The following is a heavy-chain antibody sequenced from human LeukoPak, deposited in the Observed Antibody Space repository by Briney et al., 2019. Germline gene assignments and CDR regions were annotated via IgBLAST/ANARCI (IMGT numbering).Heavy chain of an antibody. CDR2: VGPNGTT. D-gene: IGHD4-17*01. CDR1: GFTFSSYA. Sequence: GSLRLSCAASGFTFSSYAMSWVRQPPGKGLGWIGEVGPNGTTNYNPSLKSRVIVSVDTCKNQFSLNLNSVTAADTAVYYCARGRSFEYGDYDYWGQGTLVTVSS. CDR3: ARGRSFEYGDYDY. V-gene: IGHV4-34*01. J-gene: IGHJ4*02.